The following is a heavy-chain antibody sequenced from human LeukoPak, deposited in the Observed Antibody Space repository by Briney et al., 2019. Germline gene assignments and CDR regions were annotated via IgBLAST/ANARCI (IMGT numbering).Heavy chain of an antibody. CDR1: GYTFTGYY. J-gene: IGHJ4*02. V-gene: IGHV1-2*02. Sequence: GASVKVSCKASGYTFTGYYMHWVRQAPGQGLEWMGWINPNSGGTNYAQKFQGRVTMTRDTSISTAYMELSRLRSDDMAVYYCARDSSPNYDYVWGSLTTPGFDYWGQGTLVTVSS. CDR2: INPNSGGT. CDR3: ARDSSPNYDYVWGSLTTPGFDY. D-gene: IGHD3-16*01.